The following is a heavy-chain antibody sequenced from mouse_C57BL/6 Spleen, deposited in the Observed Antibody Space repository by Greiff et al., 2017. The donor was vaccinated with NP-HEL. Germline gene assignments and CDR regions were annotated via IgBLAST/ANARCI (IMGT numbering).Heavy chain of an antibody. V-gene: IGHV1-59*01. CDR1: GYTFTSYW. CDR3: ARKGSIYGYPLDY. Sequence: VQLQQSGAELVRPGTSVKLSCKASGYTFTSYWMHWVKQRPGQGLEWIGVIDPSDSYTNYTPKFKGKATLTVDTSSSTAYMQLSSLTSADSAVYYCARKGSIYGYPLDYWGQGTTLTVSS. D-gene: IGHD1-1*01. CDR2: IDPSDSYT. J-gene: IGHJ4*01.